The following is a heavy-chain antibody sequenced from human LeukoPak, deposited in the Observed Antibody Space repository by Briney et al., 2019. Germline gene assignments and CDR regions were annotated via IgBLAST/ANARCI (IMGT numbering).Heavy chain of an antibody. CDR1: GFTVSSNH. Sequence: GGSLRLSCAASGFTVSSNHMSWVRQAPGKGLEWVSVIYSGGSTYYADSVKGRFTISRDNSKNTLYLQMNSLRAEDTAVYYCARDLGGGYDSDGYWFDPWGQGTLVTVSS. CDR3: ARDLGGGYDSDGYWFDP. J-gene: IGHJ5*02. V-gene: IGHV3-66*01. D-gene: IGHD5-12*01. CDR2: IYSGGST.